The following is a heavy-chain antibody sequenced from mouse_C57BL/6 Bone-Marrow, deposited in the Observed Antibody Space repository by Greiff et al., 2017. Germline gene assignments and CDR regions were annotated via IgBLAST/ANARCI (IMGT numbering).Heavy chain of an antibody. Sequence: EVKLVESGGDLVKPGGSLKLSCAASGFTFSSYGMSWVRQTPDKRLEWVATISSGGSYTYYPDSVKGRFTISRDNAKNTLYLQMSSLKSEDTSMYYCTRHTISYFDYWCQGTTLTVSS. J-gene: IGHJ2*01. D-gene: IGHD1-1*02. CDR1: GFTFSSYG. V-gene: IGHV5-6*02. CDR3: TRHTISYFDY. CDR2: ISSGGSYT.